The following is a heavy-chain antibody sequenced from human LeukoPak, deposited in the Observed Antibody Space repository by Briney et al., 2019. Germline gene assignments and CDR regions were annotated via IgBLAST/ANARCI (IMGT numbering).Heavy chain of an antibody. CDR3: ARTYDFWSGYYGY. V-gene: IGHV4-39*07. CDR2: INHSGST. CDR1: GGSISSSSYY. Sequence: SETLSLTCTVSGGSISSSSYYWGWIRQPPGKGLEWIGEINHSGSTNYNPSLKSRVTISLDTSKSLFSLNLSSVTAADTAVYYCARTYDFWSGYYGYWGQGTQVTVPS. J-gene: IGHJ4*02. D-gene: IGHD3-3*01.